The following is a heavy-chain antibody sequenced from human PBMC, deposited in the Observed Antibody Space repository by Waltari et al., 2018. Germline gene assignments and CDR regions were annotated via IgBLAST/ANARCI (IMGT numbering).Heavy chain of an antibody. D-gene: IGHD1-26*01. CDR2: LRGSGDTT. V-gene: IGHV3-23*01. J-gene: IGHJ4*02. CDR3: AKDLGQYTEDYYFRPFHY. CDR1: GFTLSSYA. Sequence: EVQLLESGGGLVQPGGSLRISCAASGFTLSSYAISWVRQAPGKGLGWVSALRGSGDTTHYADSGKGRFNISRDNAKNTLYLQMSSLRAEDTAVYYCAKDLGQYTEDYYFRPFHYWGQGTLVTVSS.